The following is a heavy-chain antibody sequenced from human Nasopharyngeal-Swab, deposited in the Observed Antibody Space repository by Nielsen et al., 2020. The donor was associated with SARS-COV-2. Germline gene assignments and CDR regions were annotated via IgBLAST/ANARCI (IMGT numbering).Heavy chain of an antibody. CDR3: ARGRGGGYDPWGYYYYDMDV. Sequence: GGSLRLSCAASGFTLSSNSMNWVRQAPGKGLEWVSSISTSSSYLYYADSVKGRFTISRDNPKNSLYLQMNSLRAEDTAVYYCARGRGGGYDPWGYYYYDMDVWGHGTTVTVPS. V-gene: IGHV3-21*01. CDR1: GFTLSSNS. D-gene: IGHD5-12*01. CDR2: ISTSSSYL. J-gene: IGHJ6*02.